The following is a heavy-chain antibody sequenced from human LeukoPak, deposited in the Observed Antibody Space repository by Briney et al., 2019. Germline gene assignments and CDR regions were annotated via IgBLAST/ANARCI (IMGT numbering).Heavy chain of an antibody. CDR3: ARDLAVRVFDY. V-gene: IGHV3-21*01. CDR1: GFTFSSYS. CDR2: ISSSSYI. D-gene: IGHD3-3*02. Sequence: GGSLRLSCAASGFTFSSYSMNWVRQAPGKGLEWVSSISSSSYIYYADSVKDRFTISRDNAKNSLYLQMNSLRAEDTAVYYCARDLAVRVFDYWGQGTLVTVSS. J-gene: IGHJ4*02.